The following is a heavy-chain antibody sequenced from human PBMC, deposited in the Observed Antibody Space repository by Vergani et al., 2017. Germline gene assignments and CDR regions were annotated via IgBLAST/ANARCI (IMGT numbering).Heavy chain of an antibody. CDR1: GGSFSGYY. CDR2: INHSGST. J-gene: IGHJ3*02. CDR3: AGSLRYFDWFSIFDS. V-gene: IGHV4-34*01. D-gene: IGHD3-9*01. Sequence: QVQLQQWGAGLLKPSETLSLTCAVYGGSFSGYYWSWIRQPPGKGLEWIGEINHSGSTNYNPSLKSRVTISVDTSKNQFSLKLSSVTAADTALYYCAGSLRYFDWFSIFDSWGQGTMVTVSS.